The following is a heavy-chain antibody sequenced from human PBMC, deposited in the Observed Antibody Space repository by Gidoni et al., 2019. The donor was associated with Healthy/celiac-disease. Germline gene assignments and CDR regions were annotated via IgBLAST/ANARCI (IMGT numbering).Heavy chain of an antibody. V-gene: IGHV4-34*01. Sequence: QVQLQQWGAGLLKPSETLSLTCAVYGGSFSGYYWSWIRQPPGKGLEWIGEINHSGSTNYNPSLKSRVTISVDTSKNQFSLKLSSVTAADTAVYYCAREGGSIAAAGIDYWGQGTLVTVSS. D-gene: IGHD6-13*01. CDR3: AREGGSIAAAGIDY. CDR1: GGSFSGYY. J-gene: IGHJ4*02. CDR2: INHSGST.